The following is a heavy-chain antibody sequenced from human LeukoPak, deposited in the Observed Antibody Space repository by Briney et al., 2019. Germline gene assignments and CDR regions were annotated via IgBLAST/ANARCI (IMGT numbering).Heavy chain of an antibody. J-gene: IGHJ1*01. CDR2: IKSDGSST. V-gene: IGHV3-74*01. Sequence: GGSLRLSCAASGFTFSGYWMHWVRQAPGKGLVWVSRIKSDGSSTTYADSVKGRFTISRDNAKNTVYLQMNGLRAEDTAVYYCAGPPWSALHWGQGTLVTVSS. D-gene: IGHD3-3*01. CDR3: AGPPWSALH. CDR1: GFTFSGYW.